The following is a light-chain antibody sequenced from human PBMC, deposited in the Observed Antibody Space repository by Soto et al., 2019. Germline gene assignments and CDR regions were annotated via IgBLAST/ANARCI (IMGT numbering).Light chain of an antibody. J-gene: IGKJ4*01. Sequence: AIQLTQSPSSLSAPVGDRVAFTCRASQGISSGLAWYQQKPGKAPKLLIYDASRLESGVPSRFSGSGSGTDFTLTISSLQPEDFATYYRQHFNTYPPTFGGGTKVEIK. CDR2: DAS. CDR1: QGISSG. V-gene: IGKV1-13*02. CDR3: QHFNTYPPT.